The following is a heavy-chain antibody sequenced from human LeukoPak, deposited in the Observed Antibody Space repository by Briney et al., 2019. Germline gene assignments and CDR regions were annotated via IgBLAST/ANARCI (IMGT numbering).Heavy chain of an antibody. CDR2: MNPNSGNT. V-gene: IGHV1-8*01. J-gene: IGHJ6*02. CDR3: ARSGYCSSTSCDGYYYYYGMDV. D-gene: IGHD2-2*03. Sequence: ASVKVSCKASGYTFTSYDINWVRQATGQGLEWMGWMNPNSGNTGYAQKFQGRVTMTRNTSISTAYMELSSLRSEDTAVYYCARSGYCSSTSCDGYYYYYGMDVWGQGPTVTVSS. CDR1: GYTFTSYD.